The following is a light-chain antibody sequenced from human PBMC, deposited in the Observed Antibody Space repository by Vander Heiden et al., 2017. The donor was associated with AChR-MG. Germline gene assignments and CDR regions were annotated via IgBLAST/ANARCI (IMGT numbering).Light chain of an antibody. CDR1: QTIGNY. Sequence: DIQMTQSPSSLSASVGDRVTITCRASQTIGNYLNWYQQKPGRAPKLLIYGASSLQGGVPSRFSGSGSGTDFTLTINSLQPEDFATYYCQQSYRPPHTFGQGSKLESK. J-gene: IGKJ2*01. V-gene: IGKV1-39*01. CDR3: QQSYRPPHT. CDR2: GAS.